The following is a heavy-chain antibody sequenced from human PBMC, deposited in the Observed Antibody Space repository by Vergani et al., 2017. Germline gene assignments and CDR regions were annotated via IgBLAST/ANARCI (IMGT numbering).Heavy chain of an antibody. V-gene: IGHV1-69*01. D-gene: IGHD2-2*01. Sequence: QVQLVQSGAEVKKPGSSVKVSCKASGGTFSSYAISWVRQAPGQGLEWMGGIIPIFGTANYAQKLQGRVTITAGESTSTAYIELSSLRSEDTAVSYCARYKGYCRSTSCYGYMDVWGKGTTVTVSS. CDR3: ARYKGYCRSTSCYGYMDV. CDR2: IIPIFGTA. J-gene: IGHJ6*03. CDR1: GGTFSSYA.